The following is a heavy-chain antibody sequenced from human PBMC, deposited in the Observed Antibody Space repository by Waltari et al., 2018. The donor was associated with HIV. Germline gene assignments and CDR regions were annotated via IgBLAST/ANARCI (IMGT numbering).Heavy chain of an antibody. CDR1: GLHLGIYW. CDR3: TRGAIYSSGPFDAFDV. Sequence: VESGGGVAQPGESRKLSCRGCGLHLGIYWLGWVRQPPGKGLEWLANVKEDGTEEYYLESMKGRFTIYRENDKSTMYLQMDNLRVDDTAMYHCTRGAIYSSGPFDAFDVWGPGTSVVVSS. CDR2: VKEDGTEE. V-gene: IGHV3-7*03. D-gene: IGHD3-22*01. J-gene: IGHJ3*01.